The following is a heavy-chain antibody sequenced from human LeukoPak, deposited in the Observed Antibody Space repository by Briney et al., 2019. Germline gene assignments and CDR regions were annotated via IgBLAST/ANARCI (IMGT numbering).Heavy chain of an antibody. CDR1: GFTFSSYM. D-gene: IGHD1-1*01. Sequence: PGGSLRLSCAASGFTFSSYMMNWVRQAPGKGLEWVSSINSGSTYTYYTESVKGRFTVSRDNAKNSLFLQMNSLRAENTAIYYCARSLTTLTYEGYWGQGTLVTVSS. CDR3: ARSLTTLTYEGY. J-gene: IGHJ4*02. V-gene: IGHV3-21*01. CDR2: INSGSTYT.